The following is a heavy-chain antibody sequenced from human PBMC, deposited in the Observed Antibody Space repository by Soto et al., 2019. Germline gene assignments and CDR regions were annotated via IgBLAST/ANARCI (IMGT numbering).Heavy chain of an antibody. V-gene: IGHV4-59*01. D-gene: IGHD3-16*01. CDR1: CDSISSYY. CDR2: LYYGRSA. Sequence: SETLSLTCAVSCDSISSYYCMWIRQPPGNGLESIGYLYYGRSANYNPSLKSRVTLSVDTSTNQCSLTLSSMTAADTAVYYCARAPSERVGVGAYYYYYGMDVWGQGTTVT. CDR3: ARAPSERVGVGAYYYYYGMDV. J-gene: IGHJ6*02.